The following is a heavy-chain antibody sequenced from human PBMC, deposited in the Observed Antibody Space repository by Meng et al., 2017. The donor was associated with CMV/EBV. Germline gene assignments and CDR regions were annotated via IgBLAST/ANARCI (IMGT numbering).Heavy chain of an antibody. CDR1: GGSFSGYY. D-gene: IGHD6-13*01. Sequence: QVQLQQWGAGLLKPSETLSRTCAVYGGSFSGYYWSWIRQPPGKGLEWIGEINHSGSTNYNPSLKSRVTISVDTSKNQFSLKLSSVTAADTAVYYCARGRGSWYFVDYWGQGTLVTAPQ. J-gene: IGHJ4*02. V-gene: IGHV4-34*01. CDR3: ARGRGSWYFVDY. CDR2: INHSGST.